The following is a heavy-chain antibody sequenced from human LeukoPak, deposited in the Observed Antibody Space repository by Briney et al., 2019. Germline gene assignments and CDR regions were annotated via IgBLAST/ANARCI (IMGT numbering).Heavy chain of an antibody. CDR1: GYTFISYY. D-gene: IGHD6-13*01. CDR3: ARVGRGIAAAVNNDY. V-gene: IGHV1-46*01. J-gene: IGHJ4*02. CDR2: INPSGGTT. Sequence: ASVKVSCKASGYTFISYYIHWLRQAPGQGLEWMGMINPSGGTTSYAQKFQGRVTMTRDMSTSTVYIDLISLRSEDTAVYYCARVGRGIAAAVNNDYWGQGTLVTVSS.